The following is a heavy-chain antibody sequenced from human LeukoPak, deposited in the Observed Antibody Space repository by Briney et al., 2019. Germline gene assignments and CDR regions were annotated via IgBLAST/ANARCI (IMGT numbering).Heavy chain of an antibody. J-gene: IGHJ4*02. V-gene: IGHV4-4*07. CDR3: ARDKRYYYDSSGYYFDS. D-gene: IGHD3-22*01. CDR2: IYTGGST. CDR1: GGSISSYY. Sequence: PSETLSLTCTVSGGSISSYYWSWIRQPAGKGLEWIGRIYTGGSTNYNPSLKSRVTMSVDTSKNQFSLKLSSVTAADTAVYYCARDKRYYYDSSGYYFDSWGQGLLVTVSS.